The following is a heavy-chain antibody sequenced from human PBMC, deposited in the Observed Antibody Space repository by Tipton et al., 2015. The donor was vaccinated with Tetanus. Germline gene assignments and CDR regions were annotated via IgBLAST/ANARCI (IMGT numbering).Heavy chain of an antibody. V-gene: IGHV4-39*01. D-gene: IGHD6-19*01. CDR1: GGSLTSGTYY. J-gene: IGHJ5*02. Sequence: TLSLTCTVSGGSLTSGTYYWGWIRQPPGKGLEWIGNIYYSGTTYYNASLESRVTISIHPSKNQFSLNMSSVTAADTAVYYCAILPKHWLAPRGAPWGQGILVTVSS. CDR3: AILPKHWLAPRGAP. CDR2: IYYSGTT.